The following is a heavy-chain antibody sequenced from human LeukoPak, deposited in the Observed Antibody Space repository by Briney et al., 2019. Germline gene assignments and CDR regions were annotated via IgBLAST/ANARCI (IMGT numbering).Heavy chain of an antibody. Sequence: ASVKVSCKASGYTFTSYAIQWVRQAPGQRLEWMGWINAGHGNTKYSQKFQGRVTITRDTSTSTAYMELRSLRSDDTAVYYCARGAPLGVAKSLDYWGQGTLVTVSS. CDR3: ARGAPLGVAKSLDY. CDR1: GYTFTSYA. J-gene: IGHJ4*02. D-gene: IGHD3-3*01. V-gene: IGHV1-3*01. CDR2: INAGHGNT.